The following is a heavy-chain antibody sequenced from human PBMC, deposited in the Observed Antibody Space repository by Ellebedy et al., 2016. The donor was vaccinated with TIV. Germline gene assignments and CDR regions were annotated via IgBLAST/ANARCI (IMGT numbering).Heavy chain of an antibody. CDR1: GFTFSSYS. CDR2: ISSSSSYI. V-gene: IGHV3-21*01. Sequence: GESLKISXAASGFTFSSYSMNWVRQAPGKGLEWVSSISSSSSYIYYADSVKGRFTISRDNAKNSLYLQMNSLRAEDTAVYYCARDFGITIFVYFDYWGQGTLVTVSS. J-gene: IGHJ4*02. CDR3: ARDFGITIFVYFDY. D-gene: IGHD3-3*01.